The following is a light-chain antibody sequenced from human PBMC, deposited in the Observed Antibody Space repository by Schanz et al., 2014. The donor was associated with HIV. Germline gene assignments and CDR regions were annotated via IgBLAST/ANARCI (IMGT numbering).Light chain of an antibody. J-gene: IGKJ1*01. Sequence: DIQLTQSPSTLPASVGDRVTITCRASQSISNWLAWYQQKSGKAPKLLIYAASTLHTGVPLRFSGSGSGTEFTLTISSLQPDDFATYYCQQYNSDPWTFGHGTKVEIK. CDR1: QSISNW. CDR2: AAS. CDR3: QQYNSDPWT. V-gene: IGKV1-5*01.